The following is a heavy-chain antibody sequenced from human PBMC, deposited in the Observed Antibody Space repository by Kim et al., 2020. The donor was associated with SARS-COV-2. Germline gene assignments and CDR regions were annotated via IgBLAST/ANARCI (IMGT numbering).Heavy chain of an antibody. V-gene: IGHV1-18*01. J-gene: IGHJ3*02. CDR3: ARVIAAYDAFDI. D-gene: IGHD6-6*01. Sequence: NYAQKLQGRVTMTTDTSTSTAYMELRSLRSDDTAVYYCARVIAAYDAFDIWGQGTMVTVSS.